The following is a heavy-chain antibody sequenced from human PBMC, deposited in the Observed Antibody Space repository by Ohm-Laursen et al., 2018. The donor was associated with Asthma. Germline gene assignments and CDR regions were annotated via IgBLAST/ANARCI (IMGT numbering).Heavy chain of an antibody. CDR1: GDSINSDDYY. Sequence: SQTLSLTCTVSGDSINSDDYYWSWVRQPPGKGLEWIGFIFYNGSTSYNPSLRSRVAISIDTSKNQFSLKLSSVTAADTAVYYCARDYGGKEAFDIWGQGTMVTVSS. J-gene: IGHJ3*02. D-gene: IGHD4-23*01. CDR3: ARDYGGKEAFDI. V-gene: IGHV4-30-4*01. CDR2: IFYNGST.